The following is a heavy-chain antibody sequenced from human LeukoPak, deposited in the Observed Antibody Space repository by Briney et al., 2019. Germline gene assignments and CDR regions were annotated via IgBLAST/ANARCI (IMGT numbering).Heavy chain of an antibody. J-gene: IGHJ4*02. CDR3: VKSWATSWYVLDF. CDR2: ITSDGGDT. CDR1: GFTFSGYA. D-gene: IGHD6-13*01. Sequence: GGSLSLSCSASGFTFSGYAMHWVRQAPGKGLEYVSVITSDGGDTYYADSVKGRFTISRDNSKNTLYLQMSSLKPEDTAVYYCVKSWATSWYVLDFWGQGTLVTVSS. V-gene: IGHV3-64D*09.